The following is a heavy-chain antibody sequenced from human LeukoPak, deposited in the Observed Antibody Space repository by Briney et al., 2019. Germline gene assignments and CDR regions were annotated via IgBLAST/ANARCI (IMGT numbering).Heavy chain of an antibody. CDR1: VGSISSSSYY. CDR2: IYYTANT. Sequence: SETLSLTCTVSVGSISSSSYYWGWIRQPPGKGLEWIGNIYYTANTYYNPSLKSRVTISVNTSKNQFSLKLNSVTAADTAVYYCERRSSYYYYMDVWGKGTTVTVSS. J-gene: IGHJ6*03. V-gene: IGHV4-39*01. CDR3: ERRSSYYYYMDV.